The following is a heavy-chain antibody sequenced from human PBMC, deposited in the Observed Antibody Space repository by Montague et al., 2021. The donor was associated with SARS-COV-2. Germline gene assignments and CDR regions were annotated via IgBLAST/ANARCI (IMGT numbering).Heavy chain of an antibody. CDR1: GGSIRSYY. CDR3: ARYGSYFEH. Sequence: SETLSLTCTVSGGSIRSYYWSWIRQTPGKGLEWIGYIYYDGSTNXNPSLKSRVTMSVDSSKNQFSPRLSSVTAADTAVYYCARYGSYFEHWGQGTLVTVSS. D-gene: IGHD1-26*01. V-gene: IGHV4-59*03. CDR2: IYYDGST. J-gene: IGHJ4*02.